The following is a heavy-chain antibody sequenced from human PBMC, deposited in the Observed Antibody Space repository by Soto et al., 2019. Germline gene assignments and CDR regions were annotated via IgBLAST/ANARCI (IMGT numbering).Heavy chain of an antibody. D-gene: IGHD6-13*01. CDR2: ISGSGGST. V-gene: IGHV3-23*01. CDR1: GFTFSRYA. Sequence: GGSLRLSCAASGFTFSRYAVSWFRQAPGKGLEWVSAISGSGGSTYYADSVKGRFTISRDNSKNTLYLQMNSLRAEDTAVYYCAKDPSIAAAEPFWGQGTMVTVSS. CDR3: AKDPSIAAAEPF. J-gene: IGHJ3*01.